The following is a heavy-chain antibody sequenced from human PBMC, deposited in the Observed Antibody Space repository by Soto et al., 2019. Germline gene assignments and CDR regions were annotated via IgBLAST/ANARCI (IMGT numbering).Heavy chain of an antibody. Sequence: SETLSLTCAVYGGSFSGYYWSWIRQPPGKGLEWIGEINHSGSTNYNPSLKSRVTISVDTSKNQFSLKLSSVTAADTAVYYCARARGYSSGWYYFDYWGQGTLVTVSS. CDR2: INHSGST. V-gene: IGHV4-34*01. CDR1: GGSFSGYY. D-gene: IGHD6-19*01. CDR3: ARARGYSSGWYYFDY. J-gene: IGHJ4*02.